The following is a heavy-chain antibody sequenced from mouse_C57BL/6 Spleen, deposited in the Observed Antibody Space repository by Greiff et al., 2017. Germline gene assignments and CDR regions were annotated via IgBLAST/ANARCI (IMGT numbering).Heavy chain of an antibody. CDR3: ARKDYGSSRYYFDY. D-gene: IGHD1-1*01. J-gene: IGHJ2*01. Sequence: QVQLQQPGAELVKPGASVKLSCKASGYTFTSYWMQWVKQRPGQGLEWIGEIDPSDSYTNYNQKFKGKATLTVDTPSSTAYMQLSSLTSEDSAVYYCARKDYGSSRYYFDYWGQGTTLTVSS. CDR2: IDPSDSYT. V-gene: IGHV1-50*01. CDR1: GYTFTSYW.